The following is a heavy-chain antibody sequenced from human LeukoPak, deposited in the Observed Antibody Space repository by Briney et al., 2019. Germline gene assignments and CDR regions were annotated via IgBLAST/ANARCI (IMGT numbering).Heavy chain of an antibody. D-gene: IGHD5-24*01. V-gene: IGHV3-73*01. CDR2: IRSKANSYAT. CDR3: TRDILDGQNVDY. J-gene: IGHJ4*02. Sequence: PGGSLRLSCAASGFTFSGSAMHWVRQASGKGLEWVGRIRSKANSYATTYAASVKGRFTVSRDDSKNTAYQQMNSLKTEDTAVYYCTRDILDGQNVDYWGQGTLVTVSS. CDR1: GFTFSGSA.